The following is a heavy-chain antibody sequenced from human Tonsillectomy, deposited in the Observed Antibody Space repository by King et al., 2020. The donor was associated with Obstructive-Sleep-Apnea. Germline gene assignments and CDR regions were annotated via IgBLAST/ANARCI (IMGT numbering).Heavy chain of an antibody. Sequence: VQLVESGGGLVQPGGSLRLSCAASGFTFSSYSMNWVRQATGKGLEWVSYISSSSSTIYYADSVKGRFTISRDNAKNSLYLQMNSLRAEDTAVYYCARDLSVFQVVVTATNDAFDIWGQGTMVTVSS. CDR2: ISSSSSTI. CDR1: GFTFSSYS. J-gene: IGHJ3*02. CDR3: ARDLSVFQVVVTATNDAFDI. D-gene: IGHD2-21*02. V-gene: IGHV3-48*01.